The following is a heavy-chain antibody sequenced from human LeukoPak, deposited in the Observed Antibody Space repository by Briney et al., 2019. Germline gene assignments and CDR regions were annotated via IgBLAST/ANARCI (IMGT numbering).Heavy chain of an antibody. CDR3: AKFLAPSHR. CDR2: ISGSGGGGNT. V-gene: IGHV3-23*01. D-gene: IGHD6-6*01. J-gene: IGHJ1*01. CDR1: GFTFSNYA. Sequence: GGSLRLSCAAPGFTFSNYAMSWVRQTPGRGLEWVSSISGSGGGGNTYYADSVKGRFTISRDNTKNTLYLQMDSLRAEDTALYHCAKFLAPSHRWGQGTLVTVSS.